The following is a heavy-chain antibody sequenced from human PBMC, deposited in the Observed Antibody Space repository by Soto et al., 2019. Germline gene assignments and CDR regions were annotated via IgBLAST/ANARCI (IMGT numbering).Heavy chain of an antibody. V-gene: IGHV1-2*02. Sequence: ASVKVSCKASGYTFTGYYMHWVRQAPGQGLEWMGWINPNSGGTNYAQKFQGRVTMTRDTSISTAYMELSRLRSDDTAVYYCARVVTAIWDYYYCYGMDVWGQGTTVTVSS. J-gene: IGHJ6*02. CDR2: INPNSGGT. CDR1: GYTFTGYY. D-gene: IGHD2-21*02. CDR3: ARVVTAIWDYYYCYGMDV.